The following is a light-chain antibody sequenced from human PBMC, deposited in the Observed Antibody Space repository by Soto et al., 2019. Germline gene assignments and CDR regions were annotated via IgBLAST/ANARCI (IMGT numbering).Light chain of an antibody. V-gene: IGKV1-5*01. CDR3: QQYNGYSWT. Sequence: DIQMTQSPSTLSASVGDRVAITCRASQSISQWVAWYQQKPGRAPELLIYDASKLKSGVPSRFSGSGSGTELSLTITSLQPDDSAMYYCQQYNGYSWTFGRRTKVEIK. J-gene: IGKJ1*01. CDR1: QSISQW. CDR2: DAS.